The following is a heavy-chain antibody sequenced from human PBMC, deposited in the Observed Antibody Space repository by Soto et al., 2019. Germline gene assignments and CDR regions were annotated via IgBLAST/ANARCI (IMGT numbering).Heavy chain of an antibody. CDR1: GFTFDDYA. CDR2: ISWNSGSI. D-gene: IGHD1-7*01. Sequence: EVQLVESGGGLVQPGRSLRLSCAASGFTFDDYAMHWVRQAPGKGLEWVSGISWNSGSIGYADSVKGRFTISRDNAKNSLYLQMNSLRAEDTALYYCAKDMRPITGTRTFDIWGQGTMVTVSS. J-gene: IGHJ3*02. V-gene: IGHV3-9*01. CDR3: AKDMRPITGTRTFDI.